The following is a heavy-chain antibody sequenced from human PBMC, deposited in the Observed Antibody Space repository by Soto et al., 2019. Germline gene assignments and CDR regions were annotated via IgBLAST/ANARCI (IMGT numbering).Heavy chain of an antibody. V-gene: IGHV4-38-2*01. CDR2: IYHSGST. Sequence: SETLSLTCAVSGYSISSGYYWGWIRQPPGKGLEWIGSIYHSGSTYYNPSLKSRVTISVDTSKNQFSLELSSVTAADTAVYYCARVGLWFGELTDYWGQGTLVTVSS. CDR1: GYSISSGYY. J-gene: IGHJ4*02. D-gene: IGHD3-10*01. CDR3: ARVGLWFGELTDY.